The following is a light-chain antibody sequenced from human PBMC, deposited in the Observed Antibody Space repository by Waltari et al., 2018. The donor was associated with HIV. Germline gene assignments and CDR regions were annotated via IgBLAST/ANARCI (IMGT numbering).Light chain of an antibody. CDR3: QQYKSWPRT. Sequence: EIVMTQSPATLSVSPGERVTLSCAASESVSTNLAWFQQTPGQSPRLLIYGASLRATGVPARFGASGAKTDFTFSISALQSEDVAVYYCQQYKSWPRTFGQGTKVEVK. CDR1: ESVSTN. J-gene: IGKJ1*01. V-gene: IGKV3-15*01. CDR2: GAS.